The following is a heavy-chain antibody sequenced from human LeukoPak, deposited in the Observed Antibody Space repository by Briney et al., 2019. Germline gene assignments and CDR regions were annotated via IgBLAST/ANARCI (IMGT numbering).Heavy chain of an antibody. D-gene: IGHD3-3*01. CDR1: GGSISSSSYC. CDR3: ARGGQSGYNDDAFDI. Sequence: SETLSLTCTVSGGSISSSSYCWGWIRQPPGKGLEWIGSTYYSGSTYYNPSLKSRVTISVDTSKNQFSLKLSSVTAADTAVYYCARGGQSGYNDDAFDIWGRGTMVTVSS. V-gene: IGHV4-39*01. J-gene: IGHJ3*02. CDR2: TYYSGST.